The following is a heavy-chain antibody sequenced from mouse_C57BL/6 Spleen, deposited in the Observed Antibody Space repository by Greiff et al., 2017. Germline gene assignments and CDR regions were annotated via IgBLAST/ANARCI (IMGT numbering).Heavy chain of an antibody. V-gene: IGHV1-84*01. CDR1: GYTFTDYY. CDR3: ARGVQLRLLPCAY. D-gene: IGHD3-2*02. CDR2: IYPGSGNT. J-gene: IGHJ3*01. Sequence: QVQLQQSGPELVKPGASVKLSCKASGYTFTDYYINWVKQRPGQGLEWIGWIYPGSGNTKYTEKFKGKATLTVDTSSSTTYMQLNSLTSEDAAVYFCARGVQLRLLPCAYWGQGTLVTVSA.